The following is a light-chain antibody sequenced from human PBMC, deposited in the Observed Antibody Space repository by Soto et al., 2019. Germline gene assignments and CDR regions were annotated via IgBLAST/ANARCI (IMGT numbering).Light chain of an antibody. CDR2: GAS. CDR3: LHHRGYPRT. Sequence: DIQMTQSPSAMSASVGDRVIITCRASQAIGDYLAWFQQKPGQAPKRLIYGASSLQSGVPSRFNGSGFGTEFTLTISSLQPEDFVSYYCLHHRGYPRTFGQGTKVEIK. J-gene: IGKJ1*01. CDR1: QAIGDY. V-gene: IGKV1-17*03.